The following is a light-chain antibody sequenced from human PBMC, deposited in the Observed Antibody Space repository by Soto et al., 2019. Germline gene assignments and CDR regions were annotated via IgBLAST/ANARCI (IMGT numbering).Light chain of an antibody. CDR1: PSVSGN. CDR2: DTA. Sequence: EIVMTQSPATLSVSPGDRATLSCRASPSVSGNLAWYQQKPGQAPRLLIYDTASRATAIPARVSGSGSGTEFTLTISSLQSEDFAVYYCQQYSKWPTFGQGTRLEIK. V-gene: IGKV3-15*01. J-gene: IGKJ5*01. CDR3: QQYSKWPT.